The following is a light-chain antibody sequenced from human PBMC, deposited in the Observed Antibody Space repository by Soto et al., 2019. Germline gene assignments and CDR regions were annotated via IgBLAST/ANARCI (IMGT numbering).Light chain of an antibody. CDR2: AAS. CDR3: QQLWTYPLT. J-gene: IGKJ4*01. CDR1: QDVSRS. V-gene: IGKV1-9*01. Sequence: DTQLTQSPSFLSASVGDRVTITCRASQDVSRSLGWYQQKPGKAPSLLISAASTLHSGVPSRFSGSGSAADFTLTISSLQPEDFATYYCQQLWTYPLTFGGGTKVEI.